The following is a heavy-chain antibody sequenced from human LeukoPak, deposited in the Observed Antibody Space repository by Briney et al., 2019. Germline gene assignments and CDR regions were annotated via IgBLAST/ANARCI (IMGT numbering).Heavy chain of an antibody. CDR3: ARVGRDSSSWGIRYYFDY. CDR2: ISAYNGNT. J-gene: IGHJ4*02. D-gene: IGHD6-13*01. V-gene: IGHV1-18*01. Sequence: ASVTVSFKSSGYAFTNYAITWVRQAPGQGREGMGWISAYNGNTNYAQKLQGRVTMTTDTSTSTAYMELRSLRSDDTAVYYCARVGRDSSSWGIRYYFDYWGQGTLVTVSS. CDR1: GYAFTNYA.